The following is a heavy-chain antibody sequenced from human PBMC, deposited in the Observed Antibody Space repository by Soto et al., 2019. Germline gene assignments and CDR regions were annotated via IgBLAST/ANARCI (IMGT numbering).Heavy chain of an antibody. V-gene: IGHV4-4*07. Sequence: TKTLSLTCTVYGCSISSYYWSWIRQPAGKGLEWIGRIYTSGSTNYNPSLKSRVTMSVDTSKNQFSLKLSSVTAADTAVYYCARNPSRSTPRLNWFDPWAQGPLVTVS. J-gene: IGHJ5*02. D-gene: IGHD3-10*01. CDR1: GCSISSYY. CDR2: IYTSGST. CDR3: ARNPSRSTPRLNWFDP.